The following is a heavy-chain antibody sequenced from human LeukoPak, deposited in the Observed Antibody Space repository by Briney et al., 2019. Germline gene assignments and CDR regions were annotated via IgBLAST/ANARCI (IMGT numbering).Heavy chain of an antibody. D-gene: IGHD1-1*01. J-gene: IGHJ6*03. CDR3: ARDRETGTTDYYYMDV. CDR1: GYSFTSHY. Sequence: ASVKVSCKASGYSFTSHYMHWVRQAPGQGLEWMGLINPRGTATRYAESFQGRLTLTRDLSTSTDYMELSSLRSEDTAVYYCARDRETGTTDYYYMDVWGKGTTVTVSS. CDR2: INPRGTAT. V-gene: IGHV1-46*01.